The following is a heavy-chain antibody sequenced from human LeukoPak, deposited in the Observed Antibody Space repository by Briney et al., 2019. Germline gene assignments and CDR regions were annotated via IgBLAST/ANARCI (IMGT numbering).Heavy chain of an antibody. CDR1: GFTFSSYS. CDR2: ISSSSSYI. J-gene: IGHJ3*02. V-gene: IGHV3-21*01. D-gene: IGHD2-8*01. CDR3: ARVVYCTNAVCDGAFDI. Sequence: GGSLRLSCAASGFTFSSYSMNWVRQAPGKGLEWVSSISSSSSYIYYADSVKGRFTISRDNAKNSLYLQMNSLRAEDTALYYCARVVYCTNAVCDGAFDIWGQGTMVTVSS.